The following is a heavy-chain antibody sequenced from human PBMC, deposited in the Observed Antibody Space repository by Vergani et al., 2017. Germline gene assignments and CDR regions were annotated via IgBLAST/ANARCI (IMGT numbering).Heavy chain of an antibody. V-gene: IGHV3-23*01. Sequence: QLLESGGGLIQPGGSLRLSCAASGFTFNSYAMTWVRQAPGKGREWVSGINNNGGSTYYADSVKGRFTISRDNSKNTLYRQMTDLRAEDTATYYCAKVCGSTSCPYGGGAFDVWGHGTMVTVSS. CDR3: AKVCGSTSCPYGGGAFDV. J-gene: IGHJ3*01. CDR2: INNNGGST. CDR1: GFTFNSYA. D-gene: IGHD2-2*01.